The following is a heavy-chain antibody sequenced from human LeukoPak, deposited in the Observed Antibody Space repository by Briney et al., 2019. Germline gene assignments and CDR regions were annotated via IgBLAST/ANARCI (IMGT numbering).Heavy chain of an antibody. CDR1: GYTFTTYG. CDR3: ARVHPSGSYHKY. CDR2: IDTYSGNT. D-gene: IGHD3-10*01. Sequence: GASVKVSCKASGYTFTTYGITWVRQAPGQGLEWMGWIDTYSGNTNYAQKVQGRVTMTTDTSTSTAYMELRSLRSDDTAVYYCARVHPSGSYHKYWGQGTLVTVSP. J-gene: IGHJ4*02. V-gene: IGHV1-18*01.